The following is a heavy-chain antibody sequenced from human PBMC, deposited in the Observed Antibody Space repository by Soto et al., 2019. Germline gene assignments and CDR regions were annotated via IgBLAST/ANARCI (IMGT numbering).Heavy chain of an antibody. D-gene: IGHD4-17*01. Sequence: GGSLRLSCAASGFTFSTYVMHWVRQAPVKGLEWVAVISYHGNDKYYAESVKGRFTISRDNFKNTLYLQMDSLRAEDTAVYYCAKDHLLTTVTTVGDWGQGTLVTVCS. CDR1: GFTFSTYV. J-gene: IGHJ4*02. V-gene: IGHV3-30*18. CDR2: ISYHGNDK. CDR3: AKDHLLTTVTTVGD.